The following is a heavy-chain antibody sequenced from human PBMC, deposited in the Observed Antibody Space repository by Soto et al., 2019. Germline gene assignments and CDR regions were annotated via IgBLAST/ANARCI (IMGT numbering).Heavy chain of an antibody. CDR3: AKDTVPVATPWFDP. V-gene: IGHV3-23*01. Sequence: EVQLLESGGGLVQPGGSLRLSCAASGFTFSNYAMSWVRQAPGKGLEWVSTLSGSGGSTYYADSVKGRFTISRDNPKNTLYLQMNSLRAEDTGVYYCAKDTVPVATPWFDPWGQGTLVTVSS. CDR2: LSGSGGST. D-gene: IGHD2-2*01. J-gene: IGHJ5*02. CDR1: GFTFSNYA.